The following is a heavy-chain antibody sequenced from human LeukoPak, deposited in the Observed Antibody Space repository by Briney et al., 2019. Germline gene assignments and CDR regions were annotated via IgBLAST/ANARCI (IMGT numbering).Heavy chain of an antibody. J-gene: IGHJ4*02. V-gene: IGHV3-15*01. Sequence: GSLRLSCAASGFIFNKAWMNWVRQAPGKGPEWVGRIKSNNDGGTTDYASPVEGRFIISRDDSKNTIYLQMNRLIIDDTAIYYCTPVMVEDRGFWGQGTLVTVSS. CDR2: IKSNNDGGTT. CDR1: GFIFNKAW. D-gene: IGHD2-21*01. CDR3: TPVMVEDRGF.